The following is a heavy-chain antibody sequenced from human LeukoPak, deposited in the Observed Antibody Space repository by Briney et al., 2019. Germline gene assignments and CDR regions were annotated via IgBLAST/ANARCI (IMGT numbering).Heavy chain of an antibody. CDR2: ISLNNGNT. V-gene: IGHV1-18*01. CDR3: AREHSSSWDQFDY. Sequence: ASVKVSCKASGYAFDYYGITWVRQAPGQGLEWVGWISLNNGNTHYTKYAQKFQGRVTLTADTSTATAYMELRGLRSDDTAVYYCAREHSSSWDQFDYWGQGTLVTVSS. J-gene: IGHJ4*02. CDR1: GYAFDYYG. D-gene: IGHD6-13*01.